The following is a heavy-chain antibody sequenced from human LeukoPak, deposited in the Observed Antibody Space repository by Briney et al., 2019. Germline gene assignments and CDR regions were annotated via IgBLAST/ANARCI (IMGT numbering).Heavy chain of an antibody. V-gene: IGHV1-46*01. CDR2: INLSGGST. CDR3: VKDLYPGRDGYPGRFDS. Sequence: ASVKVSCKASGFTFINYYMHWVRQAPGQGLEWLGIINLSGGSTHYPQKFQDRVTMTRDTSTSTVYMELSSLRAEDTALYYCVKDLYPGRDGYPGRFDSWGQGTLVTVSS. D-gene: IGHD5-24*01. CDR1: GFTFINYY. J-gene: IGHJ5*01.